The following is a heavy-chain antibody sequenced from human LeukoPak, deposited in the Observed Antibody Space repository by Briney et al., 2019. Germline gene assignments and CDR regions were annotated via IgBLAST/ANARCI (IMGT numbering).Heavy chain of an antibody. V-gene: IGHV3-30*04. Sequence: PGGSLRLSCAASGFTFSSYAIHWVRQAPGKGLEWVAVISYDGSNKYYADSVKGRFTISRDNSKNTLYLQMNSLRAEDTAVYYCARDHGYSGSYLDYWGQGTLVTVSS. J-gene: IGHJ4*02. CDR3: ARDHGYSGSYLDY. CDR2: ISYDGSNK. CDR1: GFTFSSYA. D-gene: IGHD1-26*01.